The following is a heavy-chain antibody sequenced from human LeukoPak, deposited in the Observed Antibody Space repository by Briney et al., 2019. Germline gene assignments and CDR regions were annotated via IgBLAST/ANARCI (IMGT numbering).Heavy chain of an antibody. CDR3: ARGAGSGWPLDK. CDR1: GFPASSNF. D-gene: IGHD6-19*01. CDR2: MFSGGTT. J-gene: IGHJ4*02. Sequence: GGSLRLSCAVSGFPASSNFMSWVRQAPGKGLQSVSIMFSGGTTDYADSVRGRFSISRDSSQNTVSLQMNSLRVEDTAVYYCARGAGSGWPLDKWGQGTLVIVSS. V-gene: IGHV3-53*01.